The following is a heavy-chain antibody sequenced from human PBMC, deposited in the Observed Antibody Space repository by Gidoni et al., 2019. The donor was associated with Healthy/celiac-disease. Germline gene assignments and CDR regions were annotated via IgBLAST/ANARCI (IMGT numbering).Heavy chain of an antibody. J-gene: IGHJ4*02. V-gene: IGHV3-23*01. D-gene: IGHD7-27*01. CDR3: AKDGDGSCSPEDLFDY. CDR1: GFTCSRHA. CDR2: FSGSYGST. Sequence: EVQLLESGGGVVQPGGSLSLACEASGFTCSRHAISWVRQAPGKGLEWVSAFSGSYGSTSYADSVKVRFTIFRDYSKNTLYLQMNSLRAEDTAVYYCAKDGDGSCSPEDLFDYWGQGTLVTVSS.